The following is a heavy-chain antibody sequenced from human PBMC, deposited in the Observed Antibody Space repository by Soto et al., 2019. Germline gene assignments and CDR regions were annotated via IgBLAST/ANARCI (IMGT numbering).Heavy chain of an antibody. CDR2: ISAYNGNT. J-gene: IGHJ3*02. CDR3: ARDIAAAGMDAFDI. V-gene: IGHV1-18*04. D-gene: IGHD6-13*01. CDR1: FTSYG. Sequence: FTSYGISWVRQAPGQGLEWMGWISAYNGNTNYAQKLQGRVTMTTDTSTSTAYMELRSLRSDDTAVYYCARDIAAAGMDAFDIWGQGTMVTVSS.